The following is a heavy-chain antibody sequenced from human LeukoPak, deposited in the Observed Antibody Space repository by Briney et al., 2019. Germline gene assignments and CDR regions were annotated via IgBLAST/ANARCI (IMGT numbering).Heavy chain of an antibody. D-gene: IGHD4-11*01. Sequence: PSETLSLTCTVSGGSISSYYWSWIRQPPGKGLEWIGYIYYSGSTNYNPSLKSRVTISVDTSKNQFSLKLSSVTAADTAVYYCARYDSNRPFDYWGQGTLVTVSS. CDR1: GGSISSYY. J-gene: IGHJ4*02. V-gene: IGHV4-59*08. CDR2: IYYSGST. CDR3: ARYDSNRPFDY.